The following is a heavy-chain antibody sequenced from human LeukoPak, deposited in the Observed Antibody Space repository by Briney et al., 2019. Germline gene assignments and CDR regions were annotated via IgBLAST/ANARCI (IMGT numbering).Heavy chain of an antibody. CDR1: GGSFTNCP. D-gene: IGHD4-23*01. Sequence: SVKVSCKASGGSFTNCPFHWVRQAPGQGLEWMGGIIPMFGSTDYAQKFQGRLTITADESTTTAYLELSSLRSEDTAVYYCARGDSVPLGGGNLLRVLYFNDWGQGTLVAVSS. CDR3: ARGDSVPLGGGNLLRVLYFND. V-gene: IGHV1-69*13. J-gene: IGHJ1*01. CDR2: IIPMFGST.